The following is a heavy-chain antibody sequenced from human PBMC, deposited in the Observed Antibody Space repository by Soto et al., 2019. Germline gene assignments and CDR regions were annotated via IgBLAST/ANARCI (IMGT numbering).Heavy chain of an antibody. CDR3: AKGRGGSGSLTPRVDF. Sequence: EVQLVESGGGLVQPGGSLRLSCAASGFTFNNYAMTWVLQAPGKGLEWVSAISGGGDTTSYADSVKGRFTVSRDGSKNTLDLQMSSLRAEDTALYYCAKGRGGSGSLTPRVDFWGQGTLVTVSS. D-gene: IGHD3-10*01. CDR2: ISGGGDTT. CDR1: GFTFNNYA. V-gene: IGHV3-23*04. J-gene: IGHJ4*02.